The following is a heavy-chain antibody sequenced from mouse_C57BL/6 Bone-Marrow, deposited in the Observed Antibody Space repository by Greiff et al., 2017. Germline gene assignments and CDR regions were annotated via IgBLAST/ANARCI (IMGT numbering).Heavy chain of an antibody. CDR3: ARILGYAMDY. CDR2: IDPSDSYT. D-gene: IGHD3-1*01. V-gene: IGHV1-59*01. CDR1: GYTFTSYW. Sequence: VQLQQPGAELVRPGTSVKLSCKASGYTFTSYWMHWVKQRPGQGLEWIGVIDPSDSYTNYNQKFKGKATLTVATSSSTAYMQLSSLTSEDSAVYYCARILGYAMDYWGQGTSVTVSS. J-gene: IGHJ4*01.